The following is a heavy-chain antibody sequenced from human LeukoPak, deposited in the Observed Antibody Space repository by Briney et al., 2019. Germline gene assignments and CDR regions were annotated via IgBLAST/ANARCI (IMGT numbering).Heavy chain of an antibody. CDR2: ISFDGSNT. CDR3: AKDFMAIQLWSDLFDY. D-gene: IGHD5-18*01. V-gene: IGHV3-30*18. CDR1: GFSFSSFG. J-gene: IGHJ4*02. Sequence: GGSLRLSCAASGFSFSSFGMHWVRQAPGKGLEWVAVISFDGSNTYSADSVKGRFTISRDNSKNTLYLQMNSLRGDDTAVYYCAKDFMAIQLWSDLFDYWGQGTLVTVS.